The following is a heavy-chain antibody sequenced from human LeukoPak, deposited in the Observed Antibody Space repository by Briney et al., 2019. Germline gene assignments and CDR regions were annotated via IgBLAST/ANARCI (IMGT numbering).Heavy chain of an antibody. D-gene: IGHD3-22*01. J-gene: IGHJ4*02. Sequence: GASVKVSCRASGYTFISHDISWVRQATGQRLEWMGWMNPNTGATGYAQNFQGRVTMTRDTSISTAYMELNSLRSEDTAVYYCARLSETPVYYYSSGYYHLDSWGQGTLVTVSS. CDR1: GYTFISHD. CDR3: ARLSETPVYYYSSGYYHLDS. CDR2: MNPNTGAT. V-gene: IGHV1-8*01.